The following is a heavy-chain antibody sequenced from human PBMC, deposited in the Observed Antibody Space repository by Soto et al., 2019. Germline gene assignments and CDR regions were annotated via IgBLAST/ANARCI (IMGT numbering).Heavy chain of an antibody. CDR3: AKDSNGRIAAAVIYYYYYGMDV. CDR1: GFTFSSYA. D-gene: IGHD6-13*01. CDR2: ISGSGGST. J-gene: IGHJ6*02. Sequence: GGSLRLSCAASGFTFSSYAMSWVRQAPGKGLEWVSAISGSGGSTYYADSVKGRFTISRDNSKNTLYLQMNSLRAEDTAVYYCAKDSNGRIAAAVIYYYYYGMDVWGQGTTVTVSS. V-gene: IGHV3-23*01.